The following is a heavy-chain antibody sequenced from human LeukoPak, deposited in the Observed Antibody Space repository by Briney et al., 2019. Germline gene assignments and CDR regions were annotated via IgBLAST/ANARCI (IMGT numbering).Heavy chain of an antibody. V-gene: IGHV3-23*01. D-gene: IGHD3-10*01. CDR1: GFTFSSYA. CDR2: ISGSGGST. CDR3: ARDPGDEYYFDY. J-gene: IGHJ4*02. Sequence: GGSLRLSCAASGFTFSSYAMSWVRQAPGKGLEWVSAISGSGGSTYYADSVKGRFTISRDNSKNTLYLQMNSLRAEDTAVYYCARDPGDEYYFDYWGQGTLVTVSS.